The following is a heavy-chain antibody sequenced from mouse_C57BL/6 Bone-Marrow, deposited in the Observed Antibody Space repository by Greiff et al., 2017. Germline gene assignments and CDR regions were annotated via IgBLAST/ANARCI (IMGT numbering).Heavy chain of an antibody. J-gene: IGHJ3*01. D-gene: IGHD2-1*01. CDR2: IHPNSGST. CDR3: ARWTLWYPS. Sequence: QVQLQQPGAELVKPGASVKLSCKASGYTFTSYWMHWVKQRPGQGLEWIGMIHPNSGSTNYNETFKSKATLTVDKSSSTAYMQHSSLTSEDSAVYYCARWTLWYPSWGQGTLVTVSA. V-gene: IGHV1-64*01. CDR1: GYTFTSYW.